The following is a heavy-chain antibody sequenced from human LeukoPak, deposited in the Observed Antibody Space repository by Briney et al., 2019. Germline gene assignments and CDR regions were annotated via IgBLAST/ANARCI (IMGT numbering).Heavy chain of an antibody. Sequence: GGSLRLSCAVSGFTFSSYAMSWVRQAPGKGLEWVSAVSGSGGSTYYEDSVKGRFTISRNNSKNTLYLRMNSLRAEDTAVYYGAKGPRYSSGWYLDYWGQGTLVTVSS. D-gene: IGHD6-19*01. CDR3: AKGPRYSSGWYLDY. V-gene: IGHV3-23*01. J-gene: IGHJ4*02. CDR1: GFTFSSYA. CDR2: VSGSGGST.